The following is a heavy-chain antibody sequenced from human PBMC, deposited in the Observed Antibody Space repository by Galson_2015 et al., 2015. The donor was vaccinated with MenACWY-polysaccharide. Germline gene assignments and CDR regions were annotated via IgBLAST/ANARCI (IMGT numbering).Heavy chain of an antibody. D-gene: IGHD5-24*01. Sequence: SETLSLTCIVSGGSISSGTYYWSWIRQPPGKGLEWIGYIYDSGSTDYNPSLKSRVTISVDTSKNHFSLKLSSVAAADTAVYYCAREIGARNGYNFWDQGTLVTVSS. J-gene: IGHJ4*02. CDR2: IYDSGST. CDR3: AREIGARNGYNF. V-gene: IGHV4-61*03. CDR1: GGSISSGTYY.